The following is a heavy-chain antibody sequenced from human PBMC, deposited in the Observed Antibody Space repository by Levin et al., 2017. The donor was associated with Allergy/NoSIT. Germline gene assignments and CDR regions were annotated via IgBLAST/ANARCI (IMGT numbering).Heavy chain of an antibody. CDR1: GFTLSDYW. J-gene: IGHJ4*02. CDR3: VRRHQNYYLDL. V-gene: IGHV3-74*01. CDR2: INFDGSST. Sequence: QSGGSLRLSCAASGFTLSDYWMHWVRQAPGKGLVWVSRINFDGSSTYYADSVKGRFTISKDNDKNTLYLHLNSLRADETAVYYCVRRHQNYYLDLWGQGTLVTVSS.